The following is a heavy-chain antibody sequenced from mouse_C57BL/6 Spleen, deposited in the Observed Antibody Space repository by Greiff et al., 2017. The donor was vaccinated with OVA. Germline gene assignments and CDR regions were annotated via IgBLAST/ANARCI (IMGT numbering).Heavy chain of an antibody. CDR1: GFTFSSYA. CDR3: AREWSDGYYLAWFAY. D-gene: IGHD2-3*01. CDR2: ISDGGSYT. V-gene: IGHV5-4*01. Sequence: EVMLVESGGGLVKPGGSLKLSCAASGFTFSSYAMSWVRQTPEKRLEWVATISDGGSYTYYPDNVKGRFTISRDNAKNNLYLQMSHLKSEDTAMYYCAREWSDGYYLAWFAYWGQGTLVTVSA. J-gene: IGHJ3*01.